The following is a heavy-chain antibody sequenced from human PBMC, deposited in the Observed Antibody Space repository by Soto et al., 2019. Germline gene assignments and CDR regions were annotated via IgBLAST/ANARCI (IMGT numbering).Heavy chain of an antibody. Sequence: ASVKVSCKASGYTFTSHYMHWVRQAPGQGLEWMGIINPSGGSTSYAQKFQGRVTMTRDTSTSTVYMELSSLRSEDTAVYYCAIVDGEDYYYYGMYVWGQGTTVTVS. J-gene: IGHJ6*02. CDR1: GYTFTSHY. CDR3: AIVDGEDYYYYGMYV. CDR2: INPSGGST. V-gene: IGHV1-46*01. D-gene: IGHD4-17*01.